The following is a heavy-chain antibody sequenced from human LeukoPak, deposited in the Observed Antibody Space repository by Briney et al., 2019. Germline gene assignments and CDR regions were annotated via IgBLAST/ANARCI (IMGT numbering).Heavy chain of an antibody. CDR1: GFIFSDFW. CDR3: ARERTPPRYSGYDLNWFDP. Sequence: GGSLRLSCAASGFIFSDFWMTWVRQAPGKGLEWVANIKHDGSERYYVDSVKGRFTISRDNAKNSLYLQMNSLRAEDTAVYYCARERTPPRYSGYDLNWFDPWGQGTLVTVSS. V-gene: IGHV3-7*01. D-gene: IGHD5-12*01. CDR2: IKHDGSER. J-gene: IGHJ5*02.